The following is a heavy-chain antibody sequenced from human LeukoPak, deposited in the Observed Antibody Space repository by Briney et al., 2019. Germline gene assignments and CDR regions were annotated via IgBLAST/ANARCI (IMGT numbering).Heavy chain of an antibody. J-gene: IGHJ5*02. CDR2: INHSGST. Sequence: SETLSLTCAVYGGSFSGYYWSWIRQPPGKGLEWIGEINHSGSTNYNPSLKSRLTISVDTSKNQFSLKLSSVTAADTAVYYCARDNGGYSYGYSCFDPWGQGTLVTVSS. D-gene: IGHD5-18*01. CDR1: GGSFSGYY. CDR3: ARDNGGYSYGYSCFDP. V-gene: IGHV4-34*01.